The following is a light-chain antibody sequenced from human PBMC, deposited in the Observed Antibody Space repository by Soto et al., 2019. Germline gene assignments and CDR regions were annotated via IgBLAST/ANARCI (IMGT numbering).Light chain of an antibody. J-gene: IGKJ4*01. CDR1: QTVRNNY. Sequence: EFVLTQSPGTLSLSPGERATLSCRASQTVRNNYLAWYQQKPGQAPRLLIYDASGRATGIPDRFSGGGSGTDFTLTISRLEPEDFAVYYCQQLSSYPLTFGGGTKVDIK. CDR3: QQLSSYPLT. V-gene: IGKV3-20*01. CDR2: DAS.